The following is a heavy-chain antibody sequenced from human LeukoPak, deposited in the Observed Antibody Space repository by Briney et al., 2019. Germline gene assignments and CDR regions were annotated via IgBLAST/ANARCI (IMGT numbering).Heavy chain of an antibody. CDR2: IYHSVST. Sequence: SGSLSLTCALSGGSISSSNWWSWVAQPPGKGRGWIGEIYHSVSTNYKPSLKRRVTLSVDKSKNQCSLKLSSVTAEDTAVYYCARGRTGYQLLPTKKDYSYYYMDVWDKGTTVTVSS. V-gene: IGHV4-4*02. CDR1: GGSISSSNW. J-gene: IGHJ6*03. CDR3: ARGRTGYQLLPTKKDYSYYYMDV. D-gene: IGHD2-2*01.